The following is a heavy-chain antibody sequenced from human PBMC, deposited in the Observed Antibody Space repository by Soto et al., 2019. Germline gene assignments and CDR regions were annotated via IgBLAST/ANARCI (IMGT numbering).Heavy chain of an antibody. Sequence: QVQLVQSGAEVRKPGASVKVSCEASGYTFTSYDIYWVRQATGQGLEWMGWMNPNTGNSGYAQKFQGRVNVTSDTSINTVHMELSSLRSEDTAVYYCARRAETNGWNGFGADKYYFDFWGQGTLVTV. V-gene: IGHV1-8*01. CDR3: ARRAETNGWNGFGADKYYFDF. CDR1: GYTFTSYD. D-gene: IGHD1-1*01. CDR2: MNPNTGNS. J-gene: IGHJ4*02.